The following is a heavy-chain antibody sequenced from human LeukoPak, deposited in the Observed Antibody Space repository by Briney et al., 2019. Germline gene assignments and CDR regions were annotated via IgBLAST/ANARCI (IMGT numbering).Heavy chain of an antibody. J-gene: IGHJ6*03. CDR2: IYYSGST. CDR3: ARDLPFWSRYYGAYYYMDV. D-gene: IGHD3-3*01. CDR1: GVSISSYY. Sequence: SETLSLTCTVSGVSISSYYWSWIRQPPGKGLEWIGYIYYSGSTNYNPSLKSRVTISVDTSKNQFSLKLSSVTAADTAVYYCARDLPFWSRYYGAYYYMDVWGKGNTVTVSS. V-gene: IGHV4-59*01.